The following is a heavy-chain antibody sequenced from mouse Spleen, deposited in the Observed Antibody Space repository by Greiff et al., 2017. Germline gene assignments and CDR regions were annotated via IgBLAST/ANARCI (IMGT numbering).Heavy chain of an antibody. V-gene: IGHV1-50*01. CDR2: IDPSDSYT. Sequence: QVQLQQPGAELVKPGASVKLSCKASGYTFTSYWMQWVKQRPGQGLEWIGEIDPSDSYTNYNQKFKGKATLTVDTSSSTAYMQLSSLTSEDSAVYYCARFTIWGQGTTLTVSS. CDR3: ARFTI. J-gene: IGHJ2*01. D-gene: IGHD2-12*01. CDR1: GYTFTSYW.